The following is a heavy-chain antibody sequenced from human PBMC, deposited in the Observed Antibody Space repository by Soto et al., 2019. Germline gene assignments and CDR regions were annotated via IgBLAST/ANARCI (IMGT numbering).Heavy chain of an antibody. D-gene: IGHD2-15*01. V-gene: IGHV4-34*01. J-gene: IGHJ4*02. CDR3: ARRGSIVVVVDPRAARFDY. CDR1: CGSFSGYY. Sequence: SETLSLTCAVYCGSFSGYYWSWIRQPPGKGLEWIGEINHSGSSNYNPSLKSRVTISVDTSKNQFSLKLSSVTAADTAVYYCARRGSIVVVVDPRAARFDYWGQGTLVTVSS. CDR2: INHSGSS.